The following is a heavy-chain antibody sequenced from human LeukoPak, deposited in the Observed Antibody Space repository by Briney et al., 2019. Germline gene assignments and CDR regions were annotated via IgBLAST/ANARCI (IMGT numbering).Heavy chain of an antibody. J-gene: IGHJ4*02. Sequence: PGGSLRLSCAASGFTFSSYAMSWVRQAPGKGLEWVSAISGSGGSTYYADPVKGRFTISRDNSKNTLYLQMNSLRAEDTAVYYCAKSRLGLPPPFIFDYWGQGTLVTVSS. CDR3: AKSRLGLPPPFIFDY. D-gene: IGHD3-16*01. CDR2: ISGSGGST. CDR1: GFTFSSYA. V-gene: IGHV3-23*01.